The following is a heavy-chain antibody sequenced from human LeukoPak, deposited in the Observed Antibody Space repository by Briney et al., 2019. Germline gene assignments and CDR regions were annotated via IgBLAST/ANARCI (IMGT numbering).Heavy chain of an antibody. CDR1: GYMFTGYF. D-gene: IGHD1-26*01. Sequence: ASVKVSCKGSGYMFTGYFMHWVRQAPGQGPEWMGRINPNSGGTNYAQKFQDRVTMTRDTSISTAYMELSSLRSDDMAVYYCARDLSSTSNWELDYWGQGTLVTVSS. V-gene: IGHV1-2*06. J-gene: IGHJ4*02. CDR3: ARDLSSTSNWELDY. CDR2: INPNSGGT.